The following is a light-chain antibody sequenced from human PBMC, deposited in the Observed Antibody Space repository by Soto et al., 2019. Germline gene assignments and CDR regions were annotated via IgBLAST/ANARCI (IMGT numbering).Light chain of an antibody. J-gene: IGKJ1*01. CDR2: DAS. CDR3: QQRSNWQWT. CDR1: QSINTY. Sequence: EIVLTQSPATLSLSPGDRATLSCRASQSINTYLAWYQQKPGQAPRLLIYDASTRAIGIPASFSGSGSGTDFTLTISSLEPEDSAVYYCQQRSNWQWTFGQGTKVEIK. V-gene: IGKV3-11*01.